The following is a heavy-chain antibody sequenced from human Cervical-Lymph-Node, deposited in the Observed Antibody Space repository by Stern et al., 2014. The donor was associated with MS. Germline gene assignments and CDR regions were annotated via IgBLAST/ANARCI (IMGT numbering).Heavy chain of an antibody. CDR2: ISGTNGKT. J-gene: IGHJ4*02. CDR1: GYTFSTYG. CDR3: AREYGGNSDY. V-gene: IGHV1-18*04. Sequence: QLVQSGPEVKNPGASVKVSCKASGYTFSTYGISWVRQAPGQGLEWMGWISGTNGKTKYAQKFLGRVTMTTDTSTSTAYMELRSLRSDDTAVYYCAREYGGNSDYWGQGTLVTVSS. D-gene: IGHD4-23*01.